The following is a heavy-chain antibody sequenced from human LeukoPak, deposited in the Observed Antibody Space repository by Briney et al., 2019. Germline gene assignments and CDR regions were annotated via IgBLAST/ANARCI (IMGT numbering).Heavy chain of an antibody. V-gene: IGHV4-4*07. CDR2: IYTSGST. CDR3: ARRKYYYDSSGYNAFDI. D-gene: IGHD3-22*01. Sequence: ETLSLTCTVSGGSISSYYWSWIRQPAGKGLEWIGRIYTSGSTNYNPSLKSRVTISVDTSKNQFSLKLSSVTAADTAVYYCARRKYYYDSSGYNAFDIWGQGTMVTVSS. J-gene: IGHJ3*02. CDR1: GGSISSYY.